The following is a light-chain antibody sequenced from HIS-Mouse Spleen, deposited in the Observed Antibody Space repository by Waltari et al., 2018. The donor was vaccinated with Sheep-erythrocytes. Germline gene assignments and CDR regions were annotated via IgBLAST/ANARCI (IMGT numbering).Light chain of an antibody. CDR1: QSVLYSSNNTNY. Sequence: DIVRTQSPDSLAVSLCERATINCKSSQSVLYSSNNTNYLAWYQQKPGQPPKLLLYWASTRESGVPDRFSGSGSGTDFTLTISSLQAEDVAVYYCQQYYSTPFTFGPGTKVDIK. CDR2: WAS. V-gene: IGKV4-1*01. CDR3: QQYYSTPFT. J-gene: IGKJ3*01.